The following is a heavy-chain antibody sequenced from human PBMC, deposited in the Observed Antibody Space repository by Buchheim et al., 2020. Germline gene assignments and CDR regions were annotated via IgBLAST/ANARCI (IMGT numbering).Heavy chain of an antibody. J-gene: IGHJ6*02. Sequence: EVQLVQSGAEVKKPGESLRISCKGSGYSFTNYWISWVRQMPGKGLEWMGTIDPSDSYTNYSPSFQGHVTISTDKSISTTSLQWSSLKASDTAMYYCARRVAGRKHYFGMDVWGQGTT. CDR2: IDPSDSYT. CDR3: ARRVAGRKHYFGMDV. D-gene: IGHD6-19*01. V-gene: IGHV5-10-1*01. CDR1: GYSFTNYW.